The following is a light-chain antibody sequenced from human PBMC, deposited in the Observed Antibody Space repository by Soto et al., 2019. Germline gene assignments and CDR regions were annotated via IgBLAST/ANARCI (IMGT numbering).Light chain of an antibody. J-gene: IGKJ4*01. V-gene: IGKV3-11*01. CDR1: QTIYKA. CDR3: QPLADCPLT. Sequence: EIVLTQSPATLSLSPGERATLSCRASQTIYKALAWYQQKPGQAPRLLIYDASNRASGIPARFSGRGSGPAFPLTIGGLGLEVLEFYSCQPLADCPLTSAGGT. CDR2: DAS.